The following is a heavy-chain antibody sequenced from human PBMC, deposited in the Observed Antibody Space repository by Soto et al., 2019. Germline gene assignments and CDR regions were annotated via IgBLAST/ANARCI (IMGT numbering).Heavy chain of an antibody. CDR2: IYPGDSDT. CDR3: ARLRSYGPHYYYYYGMDV. J-gene: IGHJ6*02. D-gene: IGHD5-18*01. CDR1: GYSFTSYW. V-gene: IGHV5-51*01. Sequence: PGESLKISCKGSGYSFTSYWIGWVRQMPGKGLEWMGIIYPGDSDTRYSPSFQGQVTISADKSISTAYLQWSSLKASDTAMYYCARLRSYGPHYYYYYGMDVWGQGTTVTVSS.